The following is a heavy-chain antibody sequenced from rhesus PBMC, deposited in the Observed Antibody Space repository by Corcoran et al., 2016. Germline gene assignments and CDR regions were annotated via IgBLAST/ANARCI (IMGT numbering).Heavy chain of an antibody. D-gene: IGHD6S26*01. J-gene: IGHJ5-1*01. CDR3: AGEGSGWSGRFDV. CDR2: ISGSGGNT. Sequence: QLQLQESGPGLVKPSETMSLTCAVSGGSISSNYWSWIRQPPGKGLEWIGRISGSGGNTDYNPTLKGRVTISTDTSKNQFSLKLSSVTAADPAVYYCAGEGSGWSGRFDVWGPGVLVTVSS. CDR1: GGSISSNY. V-gene: IGHV4-173*01.